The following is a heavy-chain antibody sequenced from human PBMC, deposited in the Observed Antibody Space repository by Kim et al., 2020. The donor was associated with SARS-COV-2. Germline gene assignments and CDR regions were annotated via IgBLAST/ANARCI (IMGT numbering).Heavy chain of an antibody. CDR2: ISGSGGST. CDR1: GFTFSSYA. D-gene: IGHD3-10*01. CDR3: ANPRHFDPRGSGSYYGYYYYYGMDV. J-gene: IGHJ6*02. V-gene: IGHV3-23*01. Sequence: GGSLRLSCAASGFTFSSYAMSWVRQAPGKGLEWVSAISGSGGSTYYADSVKGRFTISRDNSKNTLYLQMNSLRAEDTAVYYCANPRHFDPRGSGSYYGYYYYYGMDVWGQGTTVTVSS.